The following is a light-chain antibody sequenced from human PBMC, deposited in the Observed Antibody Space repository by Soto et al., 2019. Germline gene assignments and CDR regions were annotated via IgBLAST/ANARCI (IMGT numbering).Light chain of an antibody. J-gene: IGKJ4*01. Sequence: EIVLTQSPATLSLSPGERATLSCRASQSVSSYLAWYQQKPGQAPRLLIYDASNRATRIPARFSGSGSGNDLNLTISSLTPEDFAVYYCQQRSNWPLLTFGGGTTVEIK. CDR1: QSVSSY. CDR3: QQRSNWPLLT. V-gene: IGKV3-11*01. CDR2: DAS.